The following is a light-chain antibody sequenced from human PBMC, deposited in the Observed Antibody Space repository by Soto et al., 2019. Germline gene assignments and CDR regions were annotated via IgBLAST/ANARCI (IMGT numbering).Light chain of an antibody. Sequence: QSVLSQTRSVSGSPGQSVPISCTGQSSDVGRYNYVFLYQHHPGKAPNLMIYGVNERPSGVPDRFSGSRSGNTASLTISGLQAEEEADYHCCAYAVTYILVFGGGTRSPS. CDR1: SSDVGRYNY. J-gene: IGLJ3*02. CDR2: GVN. CDR3: CAYAVTYILV. V-gene: IGLV2-11*01.